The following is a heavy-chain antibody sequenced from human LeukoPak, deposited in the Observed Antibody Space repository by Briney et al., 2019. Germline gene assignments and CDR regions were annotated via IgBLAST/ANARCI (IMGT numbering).Heavy chain of an antibody. Sequence: GASVKVSCKASGYTFTGYYMHWVRQAPGQGLEWMGWINPNSGGTNYAQKFQGRVTMTRDTSISTAYMELSRLRSDDTAVYYCARIGGATVTTFRAYCYYIDGWGKGTTVTVSS. CDR3: ARIGGATVTTFRAYCYYIDG. CDR1: GYTFTGYY. V-gene: IGHV1-2*02. J-gene: IGHJ6*03. D-gene: IGHD4-17*01. CDR2: INPNSGGT.